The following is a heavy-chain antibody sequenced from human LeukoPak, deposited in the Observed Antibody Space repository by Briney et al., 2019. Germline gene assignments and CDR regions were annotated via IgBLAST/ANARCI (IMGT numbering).Heavy chain of an antibody. CDR1: GGSISSYY. CDR2: IYYSGST. J-gene: IGHJ4*02. Sequence: SETLSLTCTVSGGSISSYYWSWIRQPLGKGLEWIGYIYYSGSTNYNPSLKSRVTISVDTSKNQFSLKLSSVTAADSAVYYCARGGRGYSYGSLYCFDYWGQGTLVTVSS. CDR3: ARGGRGYSYGSLYCFDY. V-gene: IGHV4-59*01. D-gene: IGHD5-18*01.